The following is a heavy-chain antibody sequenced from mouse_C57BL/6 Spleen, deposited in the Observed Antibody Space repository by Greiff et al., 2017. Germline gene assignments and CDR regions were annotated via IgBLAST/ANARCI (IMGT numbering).Heavy chain of an antibody. CDR2: ISGGGGNT. D-gene: IGHD1-1*01. V-gene: IGHV5-9*01. CDR1: GFTVSSYT. J-gene: IGHJ1*03. Sequence: EVQLQQSGGGLVKPGGSLKLSCAASGFTVSSYTMSWVRQTPEKRLEWIATISGGGGNTYYPDSVKGRFTISRDNAKNTLSLQMTSLRSEDTAFDDCASHADYYGSSYDWYFDVWGTGTTVTVSS. CDR3: ASHADYYGSSYDWYFDV.